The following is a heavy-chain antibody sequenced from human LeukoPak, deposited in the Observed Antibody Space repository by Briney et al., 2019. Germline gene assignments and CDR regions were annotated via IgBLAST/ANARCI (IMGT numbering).Heavy chain of an antibody. Sequence: ASVKVSCKASGYTFSASSMHWVRQAPGQGLEWMGWINPDSGATNYAQKFQGRVIMTSDTSISTAYLELSRLRSDDTAVYYCAKDVGYCSSTSCYTEVTIFGVVTSFDYWGQGTLVTVSS. CDR1: GYTFSASS. D-gene: IGHD2-2*02. J-gene: IGHJ4*02. CDR2: INPDSGAT. V-gene: IGHV1-2*02. CDR3: AKDVGYCSSTSCYTEVTIFGVVTSFDY.